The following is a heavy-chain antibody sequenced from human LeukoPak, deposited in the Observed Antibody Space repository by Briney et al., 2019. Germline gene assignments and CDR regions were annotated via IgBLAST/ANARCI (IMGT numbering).Heavy chain of an antibody. Sequence: GASVKVSCKVSGYTFTGYYMHWVRQAPGQGLEWMGWINPNSGGTNYAQKFQGRVTMTRDTSISTAYMELSRPRSDDTAVYYCARENWNDVHYYYYYMDVWGKGTTVTVSS. CDR1: GYTFTGYY. V-gene: IGHV1-2*02. CDR2: INPNSGGT. J-gene: IGHJ6*03. D-gene: IGHD1-1*01. CDR3: ARENWNDVHYYYYYMDV.